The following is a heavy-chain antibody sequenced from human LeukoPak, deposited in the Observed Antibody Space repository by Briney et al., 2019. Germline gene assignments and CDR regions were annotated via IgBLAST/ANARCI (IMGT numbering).Heavy chain of an antibody. CDR1: RFSLSSSGVA. Sequence: SGPTLVNPTQTLTLTCTFSRFSLSSSGVAVGWIRQPPGEALEWLALIYGSDDKRYSPSLKSRLTITKDTSKNQVVLTITNMDPVDTVTYFCAHRISGATFDYWGQGTLVTVSS. J-gene: IGHJ4*02. CDR2: IYGSDDK. CDR3: AHRISGATFDY. V-gene: IGHV2-5*01. D-gene: IGHD1-7*01.